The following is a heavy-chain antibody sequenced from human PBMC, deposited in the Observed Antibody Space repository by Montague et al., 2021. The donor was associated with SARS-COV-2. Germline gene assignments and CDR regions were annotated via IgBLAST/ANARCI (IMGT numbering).Heavy chain of an antibody. Sequence: SETLSLTCGVSGGSINSFYWSSIRQPPGKGLLWVVYGLYSGRSNSYPSXXTRVAISVDTSSNQFSLLLRSVTAADTAVYFCASHMPNSNYGPLEYWGQGTLVIVSS. CDR1: GGSINSFY. J-gene: IGHJ4*02. D-gene: IGHD4-11*01. CDR3: ASHMPNSNYGPLEY. V-gene: IGHV4-59*08. CDR2: GLYSGRS.